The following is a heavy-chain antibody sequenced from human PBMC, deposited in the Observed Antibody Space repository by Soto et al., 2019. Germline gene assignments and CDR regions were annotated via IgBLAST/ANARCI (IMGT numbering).Heavy chain of an antibody. V-gene: IGHV3-30-3*01. Sequence: QVQLVESGGGVVQPGRSLRLSCAASGFTFSSYAMHWVRQAPGKGLEWVAVISYDGSHKYYADSVKGRFPISRDNSKNTLYLEMISLITAETAVYYCARDPPDDATWYFDLWGRGTLVTVSS. CDR2: ISYDGSHK. D-gene: IGHD3-3*01. J-gene: IGHJ2*01. CDR1: GFTFSSYA. CDR3: ARDPPDDATWYFDL.